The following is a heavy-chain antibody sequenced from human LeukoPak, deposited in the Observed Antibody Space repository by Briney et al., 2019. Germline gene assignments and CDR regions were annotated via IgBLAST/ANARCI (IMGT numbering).Heavy chain of an antibody. V-gene: IGHV1-2*02. CDR3: ARPQDHGGNVENFDI. Sequence: ASVKVSCKASGYIFTAYYIHWVRQAPGQGLEWMGWINPNSGGTNYALKFRGRVTMTRDTSISTASMELSRLISDDTAVYYCARPQDHGGNVENFDIWGQGTMVTVSS. CDR1: GYIFTAYY. CDR2: INPNSGGT. D-gene: IGHD4-23*01. J-gene: IGHJ3*02.